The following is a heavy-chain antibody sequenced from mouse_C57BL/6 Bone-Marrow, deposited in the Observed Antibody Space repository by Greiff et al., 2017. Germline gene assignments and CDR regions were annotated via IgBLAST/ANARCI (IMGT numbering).Heavy chain of an antibody. Sequence: VQLQQSGAELVKPGASVKLSCKASGYTFTNYWMHWVKQRPGQGLEWIGRIHPSAGDTNYNQKFKGKATLTVDKSSSTAYMQLSSLTSEDSAVYYYSRRGWGGAMYYWGQGTSVTVSS. CDR1: GYTFTNYW. J-gene: IGHJ4*01. CDR3: SRRGWGGAMYY. V-gene: IGHV1-74*01. D-gene: IGHD3-3*01. CDR2: IHPSAGDT.